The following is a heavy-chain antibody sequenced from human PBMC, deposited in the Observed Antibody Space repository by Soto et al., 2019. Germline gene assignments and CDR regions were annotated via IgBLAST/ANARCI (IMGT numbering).Heavy chain of an antibody. D-gene: IGHD5-12*01. V-gene: IGHV3-30*18. CDR3: VKAIVGTVPLFSLDV. J-gene: IGHJ6*02. CDR1: GFAFNNYA. CDR2: TSYDGSNK. Sequence: QVHLVASGGGLVQPGRSLRLSCAASGFAFNNYAMHWVRQAPGKGPEWVAVTSYDGSNKYYADSGKGRFTISRDNAKNTLYLQMDSLRVEDTAIYYCVKAIVGTVPLFSLDVWGLGTMVTVSS.